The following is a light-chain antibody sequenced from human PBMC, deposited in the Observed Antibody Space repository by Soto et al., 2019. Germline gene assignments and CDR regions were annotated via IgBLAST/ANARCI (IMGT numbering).Light chain of an antibody. V-gene: IGLV2-14*01. J-gene: IGLJ1*01. CDR1: SSDVGGYNY. CDR2: DVS. CDR3: SSYTSSRTL. Sequence: QSALTHPASGSGAPGQALPIFCTGNSSDVGGYNYVSWYQQHPGKAPKLMIYDVSNRPSGASNRFSGSKSGNTASLTISGLQAEDEADYYCSSYTSSRTLFGTGTKVTVL.